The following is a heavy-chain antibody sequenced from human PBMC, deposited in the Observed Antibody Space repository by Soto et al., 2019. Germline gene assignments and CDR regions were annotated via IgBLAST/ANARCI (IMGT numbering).Heavy chain of an antibody. D-gene: IGHD2-15*01. CDR1: GGTFSSYA. CDR3: ASCSGGSCYSVSWYYYGMDV. V-gene: IGHV1-69*13. J-gene: IGHJ6*02. CDR2: IIPIFGTA. Sequence: SVKVSCKASGGTFSSYAISWVRQAPGQGLEWMGGIIPIFGTANYAQKFQGRVTITADESTSTAYMELSSLRSEDTAVYYCASCSGGSCYSVSWYYYGMDVWGQGTTVTVSS.